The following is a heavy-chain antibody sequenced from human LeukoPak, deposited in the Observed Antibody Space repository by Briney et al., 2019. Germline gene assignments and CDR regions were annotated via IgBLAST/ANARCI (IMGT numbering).Heavy chain of an antibody. D-gene: IGHD3-16*01. J-gene: IGHJ4*02. CDR2: IKHDGSEK. CDR1: GVPFDRYW. V-gene: IGHV3-7*01. CDR3: AREPIYAAYFDF. Sequence: GGSLRLSCVASGVPFDRYWMSWVRQAPGKGLEWVAKIKHDGSEKNFADSVKGRFTISRDNTENSLFLQMNSPRADDTALYFFAREPIYAAYFDFWGEGTLVTVSS.